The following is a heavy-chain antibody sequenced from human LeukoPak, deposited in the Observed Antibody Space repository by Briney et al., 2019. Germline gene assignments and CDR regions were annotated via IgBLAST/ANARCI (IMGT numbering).Heavy chain of an antibody. D-gene: IGHD3-10*01. CDR1: GGSISSGGYS. V-gene: IGHV4-30-2*01. CDR3: ARGLGAYYGSGSSIGRYYYYGMDV. J-gene: IGHJ6*02. CDR2: IYHSGST. Sequence: SQTLSLTCAVSGGSISSGGYSWSWIRQPPGKGLEWIGYIYHSGSTYYNPSLKSRVTISVDRSKNQFSLKLSSVTAADTAVYYCARGLGAYYGSGSSIGRYYYYGMDVWGQGTTVTVSS.